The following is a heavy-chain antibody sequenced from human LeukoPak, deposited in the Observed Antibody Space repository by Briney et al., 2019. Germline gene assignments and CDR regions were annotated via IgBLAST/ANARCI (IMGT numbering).Heavy chain of an antibody. J-gene: IGHJ4*02. CDR3: ARGYSYGYFDY. D-gene: IGHD5-18*01. CDR2: ISTSDNTI. Sequence: GGSLRLSCAPSGFTFRDYYMSWIRQAPGKGLEWVSYISTSDNTIYYADSVKGRFTISRDNAKNSLYLQMNSLRAEDTAVFYCARGYSYGYFDYWGQGSLVTVSS. CDR1: GFTFRDYY. V-gene: IGHV3-11*04.